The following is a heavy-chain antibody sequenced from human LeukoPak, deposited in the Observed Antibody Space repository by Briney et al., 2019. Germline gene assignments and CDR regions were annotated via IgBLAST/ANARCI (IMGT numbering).Heavy chain of an antibody. V-gene: IGHV3-48*04. Sequence: GGSLRLSCAASGFTFSRYSMNWVRQAPGKGLEWVSYISSSGSTIYYADSVKGRFTISRDNAKNSLFLQMNSLRAEDTAVYYCARDRGGYGGKFNYWGQGTLVTVSS. CDR2: ISSSGSTI. D-gene: IGHD4-23*01. CDR1: GFTFSRYS. CDR3: ARDRGGYGGKFNY. J-gene: IGHJ4*02.